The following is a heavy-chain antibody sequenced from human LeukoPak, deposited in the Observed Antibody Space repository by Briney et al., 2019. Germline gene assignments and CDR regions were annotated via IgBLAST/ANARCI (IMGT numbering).Heavy chain of an antibody. D-gene: IGHD1-26*01. CDR2: ISGSGGST. CDR1: GFTFSSYA. J-gene: IGHJ4*02. V-gene: IGHV3-23*01. Sequence: GGSLRLSCAASGFTFSSYAMSWVRQAPGKGLEWVTAISGSGGSTYYADSVKGRFTISRDKSKNTLYLQMNSLRDEDTAVYYCAKGPYSGAPYYFDFWDQGTLVTVSS. CDR3: AKGPYSGAPYYFDF.